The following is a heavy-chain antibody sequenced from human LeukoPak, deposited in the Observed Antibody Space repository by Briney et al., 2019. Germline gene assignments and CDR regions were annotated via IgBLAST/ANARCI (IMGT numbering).Heavy chain of an antibody. Sequence: PSETLSLTCTVSGGSISSGDYYWSWIRQPPGKGLEWIGYIYYSGSTYYNPSLKSRVTISVDTSKNQFSLKLSSATAADTAVYYCARLPIVGATYFDYWGQGTLVSVSS. CDR3: ARLPIVGATYFDY. V-gene: IGHV4-30-4*01. CDR2: IYYSGST. D-gene: IGHD1-26*01. J-gene: IGHJ4*02. CDR1: GGSISSGDYY.